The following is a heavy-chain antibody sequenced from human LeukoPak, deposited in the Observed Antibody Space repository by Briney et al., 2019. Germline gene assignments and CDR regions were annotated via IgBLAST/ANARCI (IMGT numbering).Heavy chain of an antibody. Sequence: PSETLSLTCTVSGYSISSGYYWGWIRQPPGKGLEWIGSIYHSGSTYYNPSLKSRVTISVDTSKNQFSLKLSSVTAADTAVYYCAGTRGYSWTRAFDIWGQGTMVTVSS. D-gene: IGHD5-18*01. V-gene: IGHV4-38-2*02. CDR2: IYHSGST. CDR3: AGTRGYSWTRAFDI. CDR1: GYSISSGYY. J-gene: IGHJ3*02.